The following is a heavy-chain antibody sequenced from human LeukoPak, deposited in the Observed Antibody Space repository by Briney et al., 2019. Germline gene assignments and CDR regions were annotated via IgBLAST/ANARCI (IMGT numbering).Heavy chain of an antibody. CDR2: INPNSGGT. J-gene: IGHJ6*02. V-gene: IGHV1-2*02. CDR1: GYTFTGYY. D-gene: IGHD3-10*01. Sequence: ASVKVSCKASGYTFTGYYIHWVRQAPGQGLEWMGWINPNSGGTNYAQKFQGRVTMTRDTSISTAYMELSRLRSDDTAVYYCARETMVRGVIGYYYYGMDVWGQGTTVTVSS. CDR3: ARETMVRGVIGYYYYGMDV.